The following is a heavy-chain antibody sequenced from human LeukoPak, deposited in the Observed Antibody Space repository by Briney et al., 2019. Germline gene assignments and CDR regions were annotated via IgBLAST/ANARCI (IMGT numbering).Heavy chain of an antibody. CDR3: ARDRTEGEGSNWFDP. Sequence: ASVNVSCKASVYTFTGYYMHWVRQAPGQGLEWMGWINPNSGGTNYAQKFQGWVTMTRDTSISTACMELSRLRSDDTAVYYCARDRTEGEGSNWFDPWGQGTLVTV. CDR2: INPNSGGT. D-gene: IGHD3-16*01. CDR1: VYTFTGYY. J-gene: IGHJ5*02. V-gene: IGHV1-2*04.